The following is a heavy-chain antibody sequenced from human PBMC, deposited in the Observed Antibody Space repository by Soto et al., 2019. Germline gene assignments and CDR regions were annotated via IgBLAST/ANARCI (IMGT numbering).Heavy chain of an antibody. Sequence: QVQLVQSGTEVKKPGASVRVSCKASEYSFGDYYLHWLRQAPGQGLEWMGWINLNDGGTNYARKFQGRVTMNSDKSITTVYRELSSLRSDDTAVYYCVRDAPSPQSIFDRWGQGTLVTVSS. CDR2: INLNDGGT. V-gene: IGHV1-2*02. CDR1: EYSFGDYY. CDR3: VRDAPSPQSIFDR. D-gene: IGHD3-3*01. J-gene: IGHJ4*02.